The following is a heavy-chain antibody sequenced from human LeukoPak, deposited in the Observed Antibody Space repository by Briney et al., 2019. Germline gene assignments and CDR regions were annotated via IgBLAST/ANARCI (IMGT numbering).Heavy chain of an antibody. CDR1: GFSLSRYW. Sequence: GGSLRLSCTASGFSLSRYWMSWVRQAPGRGLEWMANIRQAGDEKHYVDSVKGRLTISRDNAKNSVYLQMTSLRAEDTAVYFCAREGDTSPGLVYWGQGALVTVSS. V-gene: IGHV3-7*01. CDR3: AREGDTSPGLVY. CDR2: IRQAGDEK. J-gene: IGHJ4*02.